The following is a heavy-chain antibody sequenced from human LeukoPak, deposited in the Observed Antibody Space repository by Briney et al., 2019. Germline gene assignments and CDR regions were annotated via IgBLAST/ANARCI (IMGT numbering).Heavy chain of an antibody. J-gene: IGHJ4*02. V-gene: IGHV3-23*01. Sequence: GGSLRLSCAASGFTFSSHAMSWVRQAPGKGLEWVSAISGSGGSTYYADSVKGRFTISRDNSKNTLYLQMNSLRAEDTAVYYCAKGPQLSLVVVVAAVWGQGTLVTVSS. CDR2: ISGSGGST. CDR1: GFTFSSHA. CDR3: AKGPQLSLVVVVAAV. D-gene: IGHD2-15*01.